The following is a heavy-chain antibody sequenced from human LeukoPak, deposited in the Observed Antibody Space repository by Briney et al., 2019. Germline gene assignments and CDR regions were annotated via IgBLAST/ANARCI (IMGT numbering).Heavy chain of an antibody. CDR3: ARGYGDYGTGWFDP. CDR2: ISYDGSNK. Sequence: PGGSLRLSCAASGFTFSSYAMHWVRQAPGKGLVWVAVISYDGSNKYYADSVKGRFTISRDNSKNTLYLQMNSLRAEDTAVYYCARGYGDYGTGWFDPWGQGTLVTVSS. J-gene: IGHJ5*02. CDR1: GFTFSSYA. D-gene: IGHD4-17*01. V-gene: IGHV3-30-3*01.